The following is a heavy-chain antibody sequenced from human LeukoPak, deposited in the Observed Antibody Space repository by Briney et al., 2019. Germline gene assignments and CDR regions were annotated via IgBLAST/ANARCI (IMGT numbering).Heavy chain of an antibody. V-gene: IGHV3-11*01. D-gene: IGHD3-9*01. Sequence: GGSLRLSCAASGFTFSDYYMSWIRQAPGKGLEWVSYISSSGSTIYYADSVKGRFTISRDNAKNSLYLQVNSLRAEDTAVYYCARGVRYFDWSSYFDYWGQGTLVTVSS. CDR1: GFTFSDYY. CDR2: ISSSGSTI. J-gene: IGHJ4*02. CDR3: ARGVRYFDWSSYFDY.